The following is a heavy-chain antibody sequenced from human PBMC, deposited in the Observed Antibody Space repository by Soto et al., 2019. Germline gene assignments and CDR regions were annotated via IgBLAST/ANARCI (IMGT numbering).Heavy chain of an antibody. CDR3: AKDLGGWSWAAYFDY. CDR2: ISGSGGST. J-gene: IGHJ4*02. D-gene: IGHD6-19*01. CDR1: GFTFSSYA. Sequence: EVQLLESGGGLVQLGGSLRLSCAASGFTFSSYAMSWVRQAPGKGLEWVSAISGSGGSTYYADSVKGRFTISRDNSKNTLYLQMNSLSAEDMAVYYCAKDLGGWSWAAYFDYWGQGTLVTVSS. V-gene: IGHV3-23*01.